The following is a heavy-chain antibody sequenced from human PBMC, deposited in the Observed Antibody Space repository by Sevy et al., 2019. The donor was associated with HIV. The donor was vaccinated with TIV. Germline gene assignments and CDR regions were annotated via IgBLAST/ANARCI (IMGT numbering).Heavy chain of an antibody. Sequence: SETLSLTCTVSGGSISSYCWSWIRQPAGKGLEWVGRIYASGNSNYDPSLKSRVTMSVDTSRNQFSLKLRSVTAADTAVYYCAGGVNNWVDPWGQGTLVTVSS. V-gene: IGHV4-4*07. CDR1: GGSISSYC. J-gene: IGHJ5*02. CDR3: AGGVNNWVDP. D-gene: IGHD3-22*01. CDR2: IYASGNS.